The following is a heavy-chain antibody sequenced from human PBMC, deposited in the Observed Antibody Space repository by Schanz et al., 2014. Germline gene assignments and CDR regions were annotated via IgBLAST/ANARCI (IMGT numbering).Heavy chain of an antibody. V-gene: IGHV3-15*01. CDR1: GFTFSRYG. CDR3: TTYCDGGCAIDN. Sequence: VQLVESGGGVVQPGRSLRLSCAASGFTFSRYGMHWVRQAPGKGLEWVGRIKSKTDGGTTDYAAPVKGRFTISRDDSKNTLFLQMNSLKTEDTAVYYCTTYCDGGCAIDNWGQGALVTVSS. J-gene: IGHJ4*02. D-gene: IGHD6-19*01. CDR2: IKSKTDGGTT.